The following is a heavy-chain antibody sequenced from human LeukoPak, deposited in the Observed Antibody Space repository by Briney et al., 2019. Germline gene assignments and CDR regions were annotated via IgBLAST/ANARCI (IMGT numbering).Heavy chain of an antibody. CDR3: ARYRPLYFDY. Sequence: SETLSLTCTVSGGSVSSGSYYWGWIRQPPGKGLEWIGYIYYSGSTNYNPSLKSRVTISVDTSKNQFSLKLSSVTAADTAVYYCARYRPLYFDYWGQGTLVTVSS. CDR1: GGSVSSGSYY. CDR2: IYYSGST. J-gene: IGHJ4*02. V-gene: IGHV4-61*01.